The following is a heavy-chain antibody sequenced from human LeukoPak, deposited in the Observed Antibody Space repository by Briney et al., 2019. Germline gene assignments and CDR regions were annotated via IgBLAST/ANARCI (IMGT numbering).Heavy chain of an antibody. CDR2: IYNSGGT. Sequence: LETLSLTCTVSGGSISSYYWSWIRQPPGTGLEWIGNIYNSGGTNYNPSLKSRVTTSVDTSKNQFSLKLTSVTAADTAVYYCARYRGNSNGGFDPWGQGTLVTVSS. V-gene: IGHV4-59*01. J-gene: IGHJ5*02. CDR3: ARYRGNSNGGFDP. CDR1: GGSISSYY. D-gene: IGHD4-23*01.